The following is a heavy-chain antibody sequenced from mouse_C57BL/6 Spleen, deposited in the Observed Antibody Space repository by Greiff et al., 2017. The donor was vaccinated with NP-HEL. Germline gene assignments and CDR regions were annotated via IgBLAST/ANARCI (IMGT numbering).Heavy chain of an antibody. CDR2: IYPGSGST. V-gene: IGHV1-55*01. Sequence: QVQLKEPGAELVKPGASVKMSCKASGYTFTSYWITWVKQRPGQGLEWIGDIYPGSGSTNYNEKFKSKATLTVDTSSSTAYMQLSSLTSEGSAVYYCARQYYYGSSYYFDYWGQGTTLTVSS. D-gene: IGHD1-1*01. J-gene: IGHJ2*01. CDR3: ARQYYYGSSYYFDY. CDR1: GYTFTSYW.